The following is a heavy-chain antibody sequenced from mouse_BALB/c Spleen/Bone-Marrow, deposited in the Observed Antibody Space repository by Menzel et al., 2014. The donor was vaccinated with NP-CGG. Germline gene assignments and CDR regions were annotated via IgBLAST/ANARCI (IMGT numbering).Heavy chain of an antibody. CDR3: APYYYGSSLFAY. CDR1: GFNIKDTY. Sequence: EVQLQQSGAELVKPGASVKLSCTASGFNIKDTYMHWVKQRPEQGLEWIGRIDPAYGNTKYDPKFQGKATITADTSSNTAYLQLSSLTSEDTAVYYCAPYYYGSSLFAYWGQGTLVTVSA. CDR2: IDPAYGNT. V-gene: IGHV14-3*02. J-gene: IGHJ3*01. D-gene: IGHD1-1*01.